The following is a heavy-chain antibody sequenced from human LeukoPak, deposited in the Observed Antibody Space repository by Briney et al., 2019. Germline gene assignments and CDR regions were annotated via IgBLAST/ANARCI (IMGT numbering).Heavy chain of an antibody. V-gene: IGHV3-20*04. CDR1: GFTFDDYG. Sequence: GSLRLSCAASGFTFDDYGMSWVRQAPGKGLEWVSGINWNGGGTGYADSVKGRFTISRDNAKNSLYLQMNSLRAEDTALYYCARDTSSSYGSGSDYWGQGTLVTVSS. CDR3: ARDTSSSYGSGSDY. J-gene: IGHJ4*02. D-gene: IGHD3-10*01. CDR2: INWNGGGT.